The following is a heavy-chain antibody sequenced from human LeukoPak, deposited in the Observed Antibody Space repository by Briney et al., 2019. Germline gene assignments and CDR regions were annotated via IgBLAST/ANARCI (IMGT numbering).Heavy chain of an antibody. CDR1: GGSFSGYY. V-gene: IGHV4-34*01. CDR2: INHSGST. J-gene: IGHJ4*02. CDR3: AREGRYSSGWYARTFDY. D-gene: IGHD6-19*01. Sequence: SETLSLTCAVYGGSFSGYYWSWIRQPPGKGLEWIGEINHSGSTNYNPSLKSRVTISVDTSKNQFSLKLSSVTAADTAVYYCAREGRYSSGWYARTFDYWGQGILVTVSS.